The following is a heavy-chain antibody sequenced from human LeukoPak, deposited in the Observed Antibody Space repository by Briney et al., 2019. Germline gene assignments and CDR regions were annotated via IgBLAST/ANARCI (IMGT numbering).Heavy chain of an antibody. CDR1: DGSFSGYY. D-gene: IGHD2-2*01. CDR3: ARIARYCSSTSCPLDAFDI. Sequence: SETLSLTCAVYDGSFSGYYWSWIRQPPGKGLEWIGEINHSGSTNYNPSLKSRVTISVDTSKNQFSMKLSSVTAADTAVYYCARIARYCSSTSCPLDAFDIWGQGTMVTVSS. V-gene: IGHV4-34*01. J-gene: IGHJ3*02. CDR2: INHSGST.